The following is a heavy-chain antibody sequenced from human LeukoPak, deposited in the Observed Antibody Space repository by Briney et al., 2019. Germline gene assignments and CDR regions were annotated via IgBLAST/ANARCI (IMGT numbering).Heavy chain of an antibody. CDR3: VTEPGYCTGGRCYGGWFDP. V-gene: IGHV4-34*01. J-gene: IGHJ5*02. CDR2: INHSGNT. Sequence: KTSETLSLTCAVYGGSFSGYYWSWIRQAPGKGLEWIGEINHSGNTNYNPSLESRVTISLDTSKNQFSPKLNSVTAADTAVYYCVTEPGYCTGGRCYGGWFDPWGQGTLVTVSS. D-gene: IGHD2-15*01. CDR1: GGSFSGYY.